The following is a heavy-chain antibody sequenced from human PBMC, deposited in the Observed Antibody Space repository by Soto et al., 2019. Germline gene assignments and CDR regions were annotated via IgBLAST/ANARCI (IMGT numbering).Heavy chain of an antibody. J-gene: IGHJ1*01. D-gene: IGHD2-15*01. CDR3: ARDDDIVVVVAASAEYFQH. V-gene: IGHV1-69*04. CDR2: IIPILGIA. CDR1: GGTFSSYT. Sequence: SVKVSCKASGGTFSSYTISWVRQAPGQGLEWMGRIIPILGIANYAQKFQGRVTITADKSTSTAYMELSSLRSEDTAMYYCARDDDIVVVVAASAEYFQHWGQGTLVTVSS.